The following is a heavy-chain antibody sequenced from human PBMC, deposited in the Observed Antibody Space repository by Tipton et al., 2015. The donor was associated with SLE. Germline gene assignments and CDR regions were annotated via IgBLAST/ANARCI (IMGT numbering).Heavy chain of an antibody. D-gene: IGHD3-9*01. V-gene: IGHV1-2*06. Sequence: QVQLVQSGAEVKKPGASVKVSCKASGYSFTAYYMHWVRQAPGQGLEWLGRINPNSGGTNYAQKFQGRVTVTRDTSISPAYMELSRLTSDDTAVYYCARDFDRGGFDIWGQGTMVTVSS. CDR2: INPNSGGT. CDR1: GYSFTAYY. J-gene: IGHJ3*02. CDR3: ARDFDRGGFDI.